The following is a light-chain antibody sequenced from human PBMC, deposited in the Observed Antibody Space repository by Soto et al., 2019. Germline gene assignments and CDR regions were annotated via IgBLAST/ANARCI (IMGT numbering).Light chain of an antibody. J-gene: IGLJ2*01. V-gene: IGLV2-14*01. CDR3: SSYISSDAFE. CDR1: SSDVGGYNY. CDR2: DVS. Sequence: QSVLTQPASVSGSPGQSITISCTGTSSDVGGYNYVSWYQQHPGKAPKLIIYDVSRRPLGVSNRFSGSKSGNTASLTISGLQAEDEADYYCSSYISSDAFEFGGGTKLTVL.